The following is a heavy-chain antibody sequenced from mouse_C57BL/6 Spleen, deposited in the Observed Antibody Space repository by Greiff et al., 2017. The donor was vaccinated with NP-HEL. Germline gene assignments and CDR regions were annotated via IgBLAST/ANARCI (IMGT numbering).Heavy chain of an antibody. Sequence: EVQLQQSGPVLVKPGASVKMSCKASGYTFTDYYMNWVKQSHGKSLEWIGVINPYNGGTSYNQKFKGKATLTVDKSSSTAYMELNSLTSEDSAVYYCALKGDGYWDGWGTGTTVTVSS. CDR2: INPYNGGT. D-gene: IGHD2-3*01. V-gene: IGHV1-19*01. CDR3: ALKGDGYWDG. CDR1: GYTFTDYY. J-gene: IGHJ1*03.